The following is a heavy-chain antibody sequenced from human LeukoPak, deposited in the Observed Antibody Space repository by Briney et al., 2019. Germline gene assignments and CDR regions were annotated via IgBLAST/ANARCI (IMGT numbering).Heavy chain of an antibody. CDR1: GFTFRSYG. V-gene: IGHV3-30*02. CDR2: IRYDGSNK. Sequence: GGSLRLSCAASGFTFRSYGMHWVRQAPGKVLEWVAFIRYDGSNKYYADSVKGRFTISRDNSKNTLYLQMNSLRSEDTAVYYCARTARVGSGWGTADYWGQGTLVTVSS. CDR3: ARTARVGSGWGTADY. D-gene: IGHD3-10*01. J-gene: IGHJ4*02.